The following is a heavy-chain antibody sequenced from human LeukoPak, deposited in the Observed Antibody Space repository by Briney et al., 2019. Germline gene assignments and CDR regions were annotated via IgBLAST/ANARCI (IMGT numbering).Heavy chain of an antibody. J-gene: IGHJ4*02. CDR1: GYTFTSYD. D-gene: IGHD3-22*01. V-gene: IGHV1-8*01. CDR3: AGGPKAYYFESSGYVFDY. Sequence: ASVKVSCKASGYTFTSYDINWVRQATGQGLEWMGWMNPNSGNTGYAQKFQGRVTMTRNTSISTAYMELSSLRSEDTAVYYCAGGPKAYYFESSGYVFDYWGQGTLVTVSS. CDR2: MNPNSGNT.